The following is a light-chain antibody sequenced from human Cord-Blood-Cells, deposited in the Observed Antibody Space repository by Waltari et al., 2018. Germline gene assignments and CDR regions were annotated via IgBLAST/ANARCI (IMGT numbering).Light chain of an antibody. V-gene: IGLV2-14*01. CDR1: SSDVGGYNY. Sequence: QSALTPPASVSGSPGQSTTISCTGTSSDVGGYNYDSRYQQHPGKAPKLMIYDVSNRPSGVSNRFSGSKSGNTASLTISGLPAEDEADYYCSSYTSSSTYVFGTGTKVTVL. CDR3: SSYTSSSTYV. CDR2: DVS. J-gene: IGLJ1*01.